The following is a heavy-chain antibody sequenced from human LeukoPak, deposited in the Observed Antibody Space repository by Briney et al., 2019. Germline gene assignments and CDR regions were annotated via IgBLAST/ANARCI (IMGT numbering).Heavy chain of an antibody. CDR1: GYTFPSYD. CDR3: AREPRGFGEFHAPDY. V-gene: IGHV1-8*01. D-gene: IGHD3-10*01. J-gene: IGHJ4*02. CDR2: MNLNSGNT. Sequence: GASVTVSCQASGYTFPSYDINWVRQAAGQGLEWMGWMNLNSGNTGYAQKFQGRVTMTRNTSISTAYMELSSLRSEDTAVYYCAREPRGFGEFHAPDYWGQGTLVTVSS.